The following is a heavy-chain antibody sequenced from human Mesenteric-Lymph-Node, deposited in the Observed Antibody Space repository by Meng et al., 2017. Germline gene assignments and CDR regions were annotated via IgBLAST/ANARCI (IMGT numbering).Heavy chain of an antibody. CDR3: ARDSYYDSSGYFTVHAFDI. D-gene: IGHD3-22*01. Sequence: ASVKVSCKASGYTFTSYYMHWVRQAPGQGLEWMGIINPSGGSTSYAQKFQGRVTMTRDTSTSTVYMELSSLRSEDTAVYYCARDSYYDSSGYFTVHAFDIWGQGTMVTVSS. V-gene: IGHV1-46*01. CDR2: INPSGGST. J-gene: IGHJ3*02. CDR1: GYTFTSYY.